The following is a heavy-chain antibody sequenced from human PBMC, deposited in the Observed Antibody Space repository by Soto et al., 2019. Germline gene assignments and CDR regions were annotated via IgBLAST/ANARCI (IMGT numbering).Heavy chain of an antibody. Sequence: QVQLVQSGAEVKKPGASVKVSCKASGYTFTSYDIYWMRQATGQGLELMGWMNPNSGNTGYAQKFQGRVTMTRNTSISTAYMELSSLRSEDTAVYYCARGGSSSYLYYYYYGMDVWGQGTTVTVSS. D-gene: IGHD6-6*01. J-gene: IGHJ6*02. CDR1: GYTFTSYD. CDR3: ARGGSSSYLYYYYYGMDV. V-gene: IGHV1-8*01. CDR2: MNPNSGNT.